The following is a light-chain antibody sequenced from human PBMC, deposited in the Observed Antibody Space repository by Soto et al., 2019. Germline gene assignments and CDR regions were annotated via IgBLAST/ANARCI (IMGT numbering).Light chain of an antibody. CDR3: QQYNDYSWT. V-gene: IGKV1-5*03. Sequence: HSPLCGYGGYRVSINCLASQSISAWLAWYQQKPGKAPRLLIYKASTLEIGVPSRFSGSGSGTEFTLTISSLQPDDVAIYYCQQYNDYSWTFGQGTKVDI. J-gene: IGKJ1*01. CDR2: KAS. CDR1: QSISAW.